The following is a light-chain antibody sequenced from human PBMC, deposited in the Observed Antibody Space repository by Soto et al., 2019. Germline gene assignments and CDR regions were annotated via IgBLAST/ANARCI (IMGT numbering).Light chain of an antibody. CDR2: GVS. CDR3: CSYAGSSTWV. Sequence: QSALTQPASVSGSPGQSITISCSGTSSDVGSYNFVSWYQQHPGKAPKLMIYGVSKRPSGISNRFSGSKSGNTASLTISGLQAEDEADYYCCSYAGSSTWVFGGGIKLTVL. V-gene: IGLV2-23*02. J-gene: IGLJ3*02. CDR1: SSDVGSYNF.